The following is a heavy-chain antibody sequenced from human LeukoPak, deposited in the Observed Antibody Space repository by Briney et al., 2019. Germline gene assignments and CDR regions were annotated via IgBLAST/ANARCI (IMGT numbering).Heavy chain of an antibody. CDR2: IYHSGNT. D-gene: IGHD3-10*01. CDR1: GYSISSGYY. Sequence: SETLSLTCTVSGYSISSGYYWGWIRQPPGKGLEWIGSIYHSGNTYYNPSLKSRVSISVDTSDNQFSLKLSSVTAADTAVYYCARQPKSCARGVFITGKACWFDPWGQGTLVTVSS. V-gene: IGHV4-38-2*02. CDR3: ARQPKSCARGVFITGKACWFDP. J-gene: IGHJ5*02.